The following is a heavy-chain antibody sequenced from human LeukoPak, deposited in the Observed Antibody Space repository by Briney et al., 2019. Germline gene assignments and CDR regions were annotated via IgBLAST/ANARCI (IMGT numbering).Heavy chain of an antibody. CDR2: INPNSGGT. CDR3: ARDVLHRIHYDSSAYYPGSSY. Sequence: ASVKVSCKASGYTFTGYYMHWVRQAPGQGLEWMGWINPNSGGTNYAQKFQGRVTMTRDTSISTAYMELSGLRSDDTAVYYCARDVLHRIHYDSSAYYPGSSYWGQGTLVTVSS. CDR1: GYTFTGYY. D-gene: IGHD3-22*01. V-gene: IGHV1-2*02. J-gene: IGHJ4*02.